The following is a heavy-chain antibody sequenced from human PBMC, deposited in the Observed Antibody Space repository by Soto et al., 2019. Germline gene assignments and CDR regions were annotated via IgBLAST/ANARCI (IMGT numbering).Heavy chain of an antibody. J-gene: IGHJ4*02. CDR2: MSYSGST. V-gene: IGHV4-30-4*01. CDR1: GGSISSGNYY. CDR3: ARLLRGSGSYILDY. Sequence: PSETLSLTCTVSGGSISSGNYYWSWIRQPPGKGLEWIGFMSYSGSTYYNPSLKSRVTISVDTSKNQFSLKLSSVTAADTAVYYCARLLRGSGSYILDYWGQGTLVTVSS. D-gene: IGHD3-10*01.